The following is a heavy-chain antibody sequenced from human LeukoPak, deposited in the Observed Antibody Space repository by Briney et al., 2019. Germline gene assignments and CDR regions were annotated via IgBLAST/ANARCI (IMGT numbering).Heavy chain of an antibody. Sequence: GGSLRLSCAASGFTFSSYAMSWVRQAPGKGLEWVSGITGSGGGSGGNTYYADSVKGRFTISRDNSKNTLYLQMNSLRAEDTAVYYCAKEPGPWGQGTLVTVSS. V-gene: IGHV3-23*01. CDR3: AKEPGP. CDR1: GFTFSSYA. D-gene: IGHD1-14*01. J-gene: IGHJ5*02. CDR2: ITGSGGGSGGNT.